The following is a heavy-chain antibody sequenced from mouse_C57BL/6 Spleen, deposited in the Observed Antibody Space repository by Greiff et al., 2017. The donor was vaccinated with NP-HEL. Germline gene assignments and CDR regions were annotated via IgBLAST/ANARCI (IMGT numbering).Heavy chain of an antibody. CDR2: IHPNSGST. Sequence: VQLQQPGAELVKPGASVKLSCKASGYTFTSYWMHWVKQRPGQGLEWIGMIHPNSGSTNYNEKFKSKATLTVDKSSSTAYMQLSSLTSEDSAVYYCARVGRNSHYFDYWGQGTTLTVSS. J-gene: IGHJ2*01. CDR3: ARVGRNSHYFDY. V-gene: IGHV1-64*01. CDR1: GYTFTSYW.